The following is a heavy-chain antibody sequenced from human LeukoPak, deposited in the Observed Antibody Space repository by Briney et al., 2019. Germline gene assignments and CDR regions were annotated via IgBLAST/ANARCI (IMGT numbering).Heavy chain of an antibody. CDR3: ARMGRSGPDCSGGSCYSYAFDI. Sequence: PGGSLRLSCAASGFTFNNYAMNWVRQAPGKGLEWVSSISSSSSYIYYADSVKGRFTISRDNAKNSLYLQMNSLRAEDTAVYYCARMGRSGPDCSGGSCYSYAFDIWGQGTMVTVSS. CDR1: GFTFNNYA. CDR2: ISSSSSYI. V-gene: IGHV3-21*01. D-gene: IGHD2-15*01. J-gene: IGHJ3*02.